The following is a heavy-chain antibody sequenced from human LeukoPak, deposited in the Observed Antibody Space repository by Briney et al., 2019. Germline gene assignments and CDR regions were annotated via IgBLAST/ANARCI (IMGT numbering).Heavy chain of an antibody. CDR2: INPNSGGT. V-gene: IGHV1-2*02. CDR1: GYTFTGYY. Sequence: ASVRVSCKASGYTFTGYYMHWVRQAPGQGLEWMGWINPNSGGTNYAQKFQGRVTMTRDTSISTAYMELSRLRSDDTAVYYCARNFYFDSSGYYHYWGQGTLVTVSS. J-gene: IGHJ4*02. CDR3: ARNFYFDSSGYYHY. D-gene: IGHD3-22*01.